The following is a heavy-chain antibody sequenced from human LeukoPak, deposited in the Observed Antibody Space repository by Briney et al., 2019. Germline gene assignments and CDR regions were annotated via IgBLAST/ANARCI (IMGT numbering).Heavy chain of an antibody. CDR2: ISSSSSYI. V-gene: IGHV3-21*01. J-gene: IGHJ6*02. CDR1: GFTFSDAW. Sequence: GGSLRLSCAASGFTFSDAWMSWVRQAPGKGLEWVSSISSSSSYIYYADSVKGRFTISRDNAKNSLYLQMNSLRAEDTAVYYCARDKRITMVRGTYGMDVWGQGTTVTVSS. D-gene: IGHD3-10*01. CDR3: ARDKRITMVRGTYGMDV.